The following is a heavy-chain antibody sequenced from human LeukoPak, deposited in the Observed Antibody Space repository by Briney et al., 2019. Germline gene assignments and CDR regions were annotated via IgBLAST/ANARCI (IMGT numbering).Heavy chain of an antibody. Sequence: PGGSLRLSCAASGFTFSDYAMSWVRQAPGKGLEWVSAISGSAADTYYADSVKGRFTISRDNFRNTLYLQMNSLRAEDTAVYYCAGEYYGSGSYYNVGYWGQGTLVTVSS. D-gene: IGHD3-10*01. CDR1: GFTFSDYA. V-gene: IGHV3-23*01. J-gene: IGHJ4*02. CDR3: AGEYYGSGSYYNVGY. CDR2: ISGSAADT.